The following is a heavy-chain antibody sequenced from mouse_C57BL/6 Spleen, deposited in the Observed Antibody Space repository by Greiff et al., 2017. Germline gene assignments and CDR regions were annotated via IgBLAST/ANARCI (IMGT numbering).Heavy chain of an antibody. CDR3: ARGYYGSSYDY. D-gene: IGHD1-1*01. V-gene: IGHV3-6*01. CDR2: ISYDGSN. Sequence: EVQLQESGPGLVKPSQSLSLTCSVTGYSITSGYYWNWIRQFPGNKLEWMGYISYDGSNNYNPSLKNRISITRDTSKNQFFLKLNSVTTEDTATYYCARGYYGSSYDYWGQGTSVTVSS. CDR1: GYSITSGYY. J-gene: IGHJ4*01.